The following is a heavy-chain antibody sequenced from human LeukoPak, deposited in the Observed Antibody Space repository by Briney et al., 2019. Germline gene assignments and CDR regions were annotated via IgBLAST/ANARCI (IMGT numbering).Heavy chain of an antibody. J-gene: IGHJ4*02. Sequence: SQTLSLTCTVSGGSISSYYWSWIRQPPGKGLEWIGYIYYSGSTNYNPSLKSRVTISVDTSKNEFSLKLSSVTAADTAVYYCASSDWPKFDYWGQGALVTVSS. CDR3: ASSDWPKFDY. V-gene: IGHV4-59*01. D-gene: IGHD3-9*01. CDR1: GGSISSYY. CDR2: IYYSGST.